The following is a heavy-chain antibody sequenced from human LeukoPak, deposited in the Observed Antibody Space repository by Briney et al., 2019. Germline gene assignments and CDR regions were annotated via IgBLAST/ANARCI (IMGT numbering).Heavy chain of an antibody. J-gene: IGHJ6*02. CDR1: GSIFSNYW. D-gene: IGHD5-18*01. CDR2: IKQDGSEK. CDR3: ASSLDTAMVPGTYYYYYGMDV. Sequence: GGSLRLSCAASGSIFSNYWMTWVRQAPGKGLEWVANIKQDGSEKYYVDSVKGRFTISRDNAKRSLYLQMNSLRAEDTAVYYCASSLDTAMVPGTYYYYYGMDVWGQGTTVTVSS. V-gene: IGHV3-7*03.